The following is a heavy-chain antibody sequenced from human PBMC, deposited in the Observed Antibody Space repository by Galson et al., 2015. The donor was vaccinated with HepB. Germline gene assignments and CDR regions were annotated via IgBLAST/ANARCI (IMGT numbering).Heavy chain of an antibody. D-gene: IGHD3-22*01. CDR1: GFAFSSYA. CDR2: ISGSGGST. CDR3: AKDFDSSGYFN. J-gene: IGHJ4*02. Sequence: SLRLSCAASGFAFSSYAMSWVRQAPGKGLEWVSAISGSGGSTYYADSVKGRFTISRDNSKNTLYLQMNSLRAEDTAVYYCAKDFDSSGYFNWGQGTLVTVSS. V-gene: IGHV3-23*01.